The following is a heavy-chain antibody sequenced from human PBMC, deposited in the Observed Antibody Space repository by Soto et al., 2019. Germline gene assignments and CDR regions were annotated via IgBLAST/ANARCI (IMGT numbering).Heavy chain of an antibody. CDR2: INPNSGAT. Sequence: SFKVSCKPSGYTFTGSFIHWVRHATRQALEWVGYINPNSGATTYAPIFQGRVTMTSDTSIMTAYMDLSNLRSDDTAVYYSARGGGTIIAPLPCGPGTLVTVSS. V-gene: IGHV1-2*07. CDR1: GYTFTGSF. J-gene: IGHJ5*02. D-gene: IGHD5-12*01. CDR3: ARGGGTIIAPLP.